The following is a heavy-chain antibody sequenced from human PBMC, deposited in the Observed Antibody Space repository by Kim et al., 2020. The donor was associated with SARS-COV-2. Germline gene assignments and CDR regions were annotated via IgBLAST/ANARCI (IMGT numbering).Heavy chain of an antibody. V-gene: IGHV3-23*01. CDR3: AKDIGYSYGYVALDY. J-gene: IGHJ4*02. D-gene: IGHD5-18*01. Sequence: DSMTGRLTITRDQSKNTLDLQMNSLRAEETAVYYCAKDIGYSYGYVALDYWGQGTLVTVSS.